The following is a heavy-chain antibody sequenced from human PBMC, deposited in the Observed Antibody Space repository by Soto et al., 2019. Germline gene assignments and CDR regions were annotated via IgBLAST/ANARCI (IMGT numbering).Heavy chain of an antibody. CDR3: AKAVEDTAMADNWFDP. CDR2: ISGSGGST. V-gene: IGHV3-23*01. CDR1: GFTFSSYA. J-gene: IGHJ5*02. D-gene: IGHD5-18*01. Sequence: EVQLLESGGGLVQPGGSLRLSCAASGFTFSSYAMSWVRQAPGKGLEWVSAISGSGGSTYYADSVKGRFTISRDNSKHTLYLQMNSLRAEDTAVYYCAKAVEDTAMADNWFDPWGQGTLVTVSS.